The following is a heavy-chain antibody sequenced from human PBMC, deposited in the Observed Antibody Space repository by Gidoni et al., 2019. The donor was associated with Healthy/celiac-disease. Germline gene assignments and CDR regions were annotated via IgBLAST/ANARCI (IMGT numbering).Heavy chain of an antibody. CDR1: GGSISSGSYY. Sequence: QVQLQESGPGLVKPSQTLSLTCTVSGGSISSGSYYWSWIRQPAGKGLEWIGRIYTSGSTNYNPSLKSRVTISVDTSKNQFSLKRSSVTAADTAVYYCARDQVVVVAAPSGVPNYYDYMDVWGKGTTVTVSS. CDR2: IYTSGST. V-gene: IGHV4-61*02. CDR3: ARDQVVVVAAPSGVPNYYDYMDV. J-gene: IGHJ6*03. D-gene: IGHD2-15*01.